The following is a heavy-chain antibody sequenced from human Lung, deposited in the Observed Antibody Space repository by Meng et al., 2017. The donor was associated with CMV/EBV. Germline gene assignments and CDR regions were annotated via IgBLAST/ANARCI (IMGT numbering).Heavy chain of an antibody. CDR2: INAYNGDT. Sequence: QGQLVQSGGEVKKPGDSVKVSCKASGYTFTNYGITWVRQAPGQGLEWMGWINAYNGDTNYAQTLQGRVTMTTDTSTSTAYMELRSLRSDDTAVYYCARVEVGITSGDYWGQGTLVTASS. CDR1: GYTFTNYG. D-gene: IGHD1-26*01. J-gene: IGHJ4*02. V-gene: IGHV1-18*01. CDR3: ARVEVGITSGDY.